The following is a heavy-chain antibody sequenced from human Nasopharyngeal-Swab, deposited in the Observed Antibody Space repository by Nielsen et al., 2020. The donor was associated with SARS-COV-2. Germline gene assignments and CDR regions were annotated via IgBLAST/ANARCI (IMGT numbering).Heavy chain of an antibody. CDR3: ARTPLGYYYYYMDV. V-gene: IGHV3-64*01. CDR2: ISSNGGST. Sequence: GRQAPGNGLEYVSAISSNGGSTYYANSVKGRFTISRDNSKNTLYLQMGSLRAEDMAVYYCARTPLGYYYYYMDVWGKGTTVTVSS. J-gene: IGHJ6*03.